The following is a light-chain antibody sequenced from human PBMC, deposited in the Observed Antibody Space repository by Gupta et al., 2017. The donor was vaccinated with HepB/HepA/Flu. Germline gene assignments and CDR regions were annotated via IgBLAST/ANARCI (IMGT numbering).Light chain of an antibody. CDR2: GAS. Sequence: ENVMTQSTATLSVSPGERATLTCRDSQSISTNLSWYQQKPGQAPRRLIYGASMRATGISHRFSGSGSATEFTPPTSSLQSEDFAVDYCQQYNDWPPYTFGPGTKLEIK. CDR1: QSISTN. CDR3: QQYNDWPPYT. V-gene: IGKV3-15*01. J-gene: IGKJ2*01.